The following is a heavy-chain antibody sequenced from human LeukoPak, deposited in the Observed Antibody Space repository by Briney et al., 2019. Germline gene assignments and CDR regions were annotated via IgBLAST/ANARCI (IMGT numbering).Heavy chain of an antibody. Sequence: SETLSLTCTVSGGSISSSSYYWGWIRQPPGKGLEWIGSIYYSGSTYYNPSLKSRVTISVDTSKNQFFLKLSSVTAADTAVYYCARRVVVPAAIPTWGQGTLVTVSS. J-gene: IGHJ5*02. CDR1: GGSISSSSYY. CDR2: IYYSGST. CDR3: ARRVVVPAAIPT. V-gene: IGHV4-39*01. D-gene: IGHD2-2*01.